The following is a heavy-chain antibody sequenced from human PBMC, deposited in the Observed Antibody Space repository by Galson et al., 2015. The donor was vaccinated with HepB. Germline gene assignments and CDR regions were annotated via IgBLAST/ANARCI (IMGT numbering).Heavy chain of an antibody. J-gene: IGHJ6*02. V-gene: IGHV3-21*01. CDR3: ARDNVARYCSGGSCYSGAYYYYGMDV. D-gene: IGHD2-15*01. Sequence: SLRLSCAASGFTFSSYSMNWVRQAPGKGLEWVSSISSSSSYIYYADSVKGRFTISRDNAKNSLYLQMNSLRAEDTAVYYCARDNVARYCSGGSCYSGAYYYYGMDVWGQGTTVTVSS. CDR2: ISSSSSYI. CDR1: GFTFSSYS.